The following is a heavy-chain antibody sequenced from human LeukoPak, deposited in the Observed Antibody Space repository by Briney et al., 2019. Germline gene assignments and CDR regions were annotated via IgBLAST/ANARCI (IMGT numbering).Heavy chain of an antibody. CDR2: ISSSSSYI. CDR3: AREPSASGSGFDY. D-gene: IGHD3-10*01. V-gene: IGHV3-21*01. CDR1: GFTVSSNY. Sequence: GSLRLSCAVSGFTVSSNYMSWVRQAPGKGLEWGSSISSSSSYIYYADSVKGRFTISRHNAKNSLYMQMNSLRAEDTAVYYCAREPSASGSGFDYWGQGTLVTVSS. J-gene: IGHJ4*02.